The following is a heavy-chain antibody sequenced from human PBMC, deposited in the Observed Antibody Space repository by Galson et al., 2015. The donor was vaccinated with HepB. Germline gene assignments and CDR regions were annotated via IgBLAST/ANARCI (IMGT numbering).Heavy chain of an antibody. V-gene: IGHV2-5*02. CDR2: IYWDGDK. Sequence: PALVNPTQTLTLTCTFSGFSLSATGVGVGWIRQSPGKALEWLALIYWDGDKRYSPSLKSRLTISKDTSRNQLVLTMTNMDPVDTATYFCAHKPPGVAHFDYWGQGTLVTVSS. CDR3: AHKPPGVAHFDY. CDR1: GFSLSATGVG. D-gene: IGHD3-3*01. J-gene: IGHJ4*02.